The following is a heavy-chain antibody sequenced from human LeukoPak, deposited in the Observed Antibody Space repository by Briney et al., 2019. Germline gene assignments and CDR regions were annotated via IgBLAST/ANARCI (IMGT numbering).Heavy chain of an antibody. CDR3: ARLRDRSGSHNWFDP. Sequence: SVKVSCKASGGTFSSYAISWVRQAPGQGLEWMGGIIPIFGTANYAQKFQGRVTITTDESTSTAYMELSSLRSEDTAVYYCARLRDRSGSHNWFDPWGQGTLVTVSS. CDR1: GGTFSSYA. J-gene: IGHJ5*02. CDR2: IIPIFGTA. V-gene: IGHV1-69*05. D-gene: IGHD3-22*01.